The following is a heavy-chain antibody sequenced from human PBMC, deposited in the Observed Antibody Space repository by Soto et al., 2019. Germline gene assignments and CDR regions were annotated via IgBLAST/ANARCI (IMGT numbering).Heavy chain of an antibody. CDR2: ISSSSSAI. Sequence: EVQLVESGGGLVQPGGSLRPSCAASGFTFRSYSMQWVRQAPGKGLEWISYISSSSSAIYYADSVKGRITISRDNGKQSLYLQMDSLRAEDTAVYYCARAYTDSNYSYMDVWGKGTTVTVSS. CDR3: ARAYTDSNYSYMDV. D-gene: IGHD2-21*02. CDR1: GFTFRSYS. J-gene: IGHJ6*03. V-gene: IGHV3-48*01.